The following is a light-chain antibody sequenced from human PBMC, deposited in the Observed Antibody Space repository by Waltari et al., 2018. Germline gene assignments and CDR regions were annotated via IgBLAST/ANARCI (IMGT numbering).Light chain of an antibody. CDR2: DAS. CDR3: QQRASWPVT. J-gene: IGKJ5*01. Sequence: EIVLTQSPATLSLSPGDSVALSCRASQSVSSYLAWYQQKPGQAPRLLIYDASNRATGIPARFGGYGSGTDFSLTISSLEPEDFAVYYCQQRASWPVTFGQGTRLEIK. CDR1: QSVSSY. V-gene: IGKV3-11*01.